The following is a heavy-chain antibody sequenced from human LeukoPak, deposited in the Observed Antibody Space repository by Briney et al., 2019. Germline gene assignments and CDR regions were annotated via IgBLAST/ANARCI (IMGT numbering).Heavy chain of an antibody. CDR3: ARDAEYCSGGSCYYYYYYMDV. CDR1: GYTFTSYD. D-gene: IGHD2-15*01. Sequence: ASVKVSCKASGYTFTSYDINWVRQATGQGLEWMGWMNPNSGNTGYAQKFQGRVTMTRNTSISTAYMELSSLRSEDTAVYYCARDAEYCSGGSCYYYYYYMDVWGKGTTVTVSS. J-gene: IGHJ6*03. V-gene: IGHV1-8*01. CDR2: MNPNSGNT.